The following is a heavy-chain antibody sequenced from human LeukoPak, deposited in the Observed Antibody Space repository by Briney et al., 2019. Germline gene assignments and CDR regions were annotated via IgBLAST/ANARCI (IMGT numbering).Heavy chain of an antibody. Sequence: PGGSLRLSCAASGFTFSSYAMSWVRQAPGKGLEWVSYISSRSSTIYCADSVKGRFTMSRDNAKNSLYLQMNSLRAEDTAVYYCARVPGTMVRGVIDVWGKGTTVTVSS. D-gene: IGHD3-10*01. V-gene: IGHV3-48*01. CDR3: ARVPGTMVRGVIDV. CDR1: GFTFSSYA. J-gene: IGHJ6*04. CDR2: ISSRSSTI.